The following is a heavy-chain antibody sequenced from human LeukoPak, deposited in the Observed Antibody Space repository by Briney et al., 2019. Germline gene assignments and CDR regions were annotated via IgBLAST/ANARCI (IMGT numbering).Heavy chain of an antibody. J-gene: IGHJ3*02. CDR2: IYYTGNT. CDR1: GDSITGYY. D-gene: IGHD5-18*01. Sequence: SETLSLTCTVSGDSITGYYWGGIRQPPGKGLEWIGNIYYTGNTYYNVSLKSRVTISLDTSKNQFSLKVSSMTAADTAVYYCTKSDGYGLIRIWGQGTMVTVSS. V-gene: IGHV4-39*07. CDR3: TKSDGYGLIRI.